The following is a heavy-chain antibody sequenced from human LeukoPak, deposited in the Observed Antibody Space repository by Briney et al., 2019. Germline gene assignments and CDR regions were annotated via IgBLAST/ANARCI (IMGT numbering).Heavy chain of an antibody. CDR2: ISAYNGNT. D-gene: IGHD2-2*01. CDR1: GYTFTSYG. V-gene: IGHV1-18*01. CDR3: ARDRAVPAAIHYWYFDL. Sequence: ASVKVSCNASGYTFTSYGISWVRQAPGQGLEWMGCISAYNGNTNYAQKLQGRVTITTDTSTSTAYMELRSLRSDDTAVYYCARDRAVPAAIHYWYFDLWGRGTLVTVSS. J-gene: IGHJ2*01.